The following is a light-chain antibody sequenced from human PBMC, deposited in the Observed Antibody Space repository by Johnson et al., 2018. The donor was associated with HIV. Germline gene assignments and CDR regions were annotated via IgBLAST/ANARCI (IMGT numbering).Light chain of an antibody. CDR2: DNN. J-gene: IGLJ1*01. CDR3: GTWDSSLSAGRYV. Sequence: HSVLTQPPSVSAAPGQKVTISCSGSSSNIGNNYVSWYQQLPGTAPKLLIYDNNKRPSGIPDRFSGSKSGTSATLGITGLQTGDESDYYFGTWDSSLSAGRYVFGTGTKVTVL. CDR1: SSNIGNNY. V-gene: IGLV1-51*01.